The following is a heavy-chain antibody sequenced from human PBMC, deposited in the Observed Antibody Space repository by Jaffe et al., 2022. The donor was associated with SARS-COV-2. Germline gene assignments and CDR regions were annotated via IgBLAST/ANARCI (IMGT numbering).Heavy chain of an antibody. CDR1: GVAIGGSVYY. V-gene: IGHV4-39*01. J-gene: IGHJ6*03. CDR3: VRQLYYYNYMDV. Sequence: QLQESGPEVVQPSETLSLTCTVSGVAIGGSVYYWGWVRQPPGKGLEWIGRIYYTGSTQYNPSLKSRVTMSVDTSKNQFSLRVNSVTAADMAVYYCVRQLYYYNYMDVWGKGTTVTVSS. D-gene: IGHD1-1*01. CDR2: IYYTGST.